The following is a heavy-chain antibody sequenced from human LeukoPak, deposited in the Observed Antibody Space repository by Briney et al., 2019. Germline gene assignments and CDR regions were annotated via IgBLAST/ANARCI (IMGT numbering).Heavy chain of an antibody. V-gene: IGHV1-46*01. D-gene: IGHD5-18*01. CDR1: GYTFTSYY. J-gene: IGHJ4*02. Sequence: GASVKVSCKASGYTFTSYYMHWVRQAPGQGLEWMGIINPSGCSTSYAQKFQGRVTMTRDTSTSTVYMELSSLRSEDTAVYYCARDQTAMPFRSALPGVPDYWGQGTLVTVSS. CDR2: INPSGCST. CDR3: ARDQTAMPFRSALPGVPDY.